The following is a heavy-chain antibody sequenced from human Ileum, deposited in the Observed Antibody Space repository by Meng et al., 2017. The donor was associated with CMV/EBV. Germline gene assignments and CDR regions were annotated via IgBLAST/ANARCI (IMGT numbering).Heavy chain of an antibody. CDR2: IIPILGIA. V-gene: IGHV1-69*02. D-gene: IGHD2-8*02. J-gene: IGHJ4*02. CDR1: GDTFSSYT. CDR3: ARVGGGWTTGGPFDY. Sequence: SVKVSCKASGDTFSSYTISWVRQAPGQGLEWMGRIIPILGIANYAQKFQGRVTITADKSTSTAYMELSSLRSEDTAVYYCARVGGGWTTGGPFDYWGQGTLVTVSS.